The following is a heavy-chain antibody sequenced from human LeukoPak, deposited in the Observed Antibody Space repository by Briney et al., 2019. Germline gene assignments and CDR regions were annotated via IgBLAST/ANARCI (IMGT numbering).Heavy chain of an antibody. J-gene: IGHJ5*02. D-gene: IGHD2-2*02. CDR1: GFTFSIYA. Sequence: GGSLRLSCAASGFTFSIYAMTWVRQAPGKGLVWVSAISGSGGGTYYADSVKGRFTISRDNSKNTLYLQMNSLRAEDTAVYYCAKDVRYCSSNTCYTEFNRLDPWGQGTLVTVSS. V-gene: IGHV3-23*01. CDR2: ISGSGGGT. CDR3: AKDVRYCSSNTCYTEFNRLDP.